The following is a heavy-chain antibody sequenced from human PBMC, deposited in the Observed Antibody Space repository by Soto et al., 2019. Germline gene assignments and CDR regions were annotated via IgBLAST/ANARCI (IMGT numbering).Heavy chain of an antibody. D-gene: IGHD2-15*01. Sequence: SETLSLTCAVYGGSFSGYYWSWIRQPPGKGLEWIGEINHSGSTNYNPSLKSRVTISVDTSKNQFSLKLSSVTAADTAVYYCARLVVVAAIWWGGNGQRGSYFDYWGQGTLVTVSS. CDR2: INHSGST. CDR3: ARLVVVAAIWWGGNGQRGSYFDY. V-gene: IGHV4-34*01. J-gene: IGHJ4*02. CDR1: GGSFSGYY.